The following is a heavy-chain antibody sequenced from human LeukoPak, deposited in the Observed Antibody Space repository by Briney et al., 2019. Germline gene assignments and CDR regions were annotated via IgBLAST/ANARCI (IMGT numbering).Heavy chain of an antibody. D-gene: IGHD3-10*01. CDR1: GYTFTSYG. CDR3: ARDQPSPSVRGLFDY. CDR2: IGAYNGNT. J-gene: IGHJ4*02. V-gene: IGHV1-18*01. Sequence: GASVKVSCKASGYTFTSYGISWVRQAPGQGLEWMGWIGAYNGNTNYAQKLQGRVTMTTDTSTSTAYMELRSLRSDDTAVYYCARDQPSPSVRGLFDYWGQGTLVTVSS.